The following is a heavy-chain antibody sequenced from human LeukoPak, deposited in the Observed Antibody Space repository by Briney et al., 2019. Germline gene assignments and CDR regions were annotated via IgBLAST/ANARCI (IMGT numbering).Heavy chain of an antibody. V-gene: IGHV4-59*01. CDR3: ARASGCTANSCHPDY. CDR1: GGSISSYY. CDR2: IYYSGST. J-gene: IGHJ4*02. Sequence: SETLSLTCTVSGGSISSYYWSWIRQPPGKGLEWIGYIYYSGSTNYNPSLKSRVTISVDTSKNLFSLKLSSVTAADTAVYYCARASGCTANSCHPDYWGQGTLVTVSS. D-gene: IGHD2-8*02.